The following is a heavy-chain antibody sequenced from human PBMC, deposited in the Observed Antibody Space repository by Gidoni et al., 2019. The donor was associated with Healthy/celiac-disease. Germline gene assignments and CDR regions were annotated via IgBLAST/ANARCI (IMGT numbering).Heavy chain of an antibody. Sequence: QVQLVESGGGVVQPGRSLRLSCAASGFTFSSSGMHWVRQAPAKGLEWVAVISYDGSNKYYADSVKGRFTISRDNSKNTLYLQMNSLRAEDTAVYYCAKEGEQQLVHDYWGQGTLVTVSS. V-gene: IGHV3-30*18. J-gene: IGHJ4*02. CDR1: GFTFSSSG. CDR3: AKEGEQQLVHDY. CDR2: ISYDGSNK. D-gene: IGHD6-13*01.